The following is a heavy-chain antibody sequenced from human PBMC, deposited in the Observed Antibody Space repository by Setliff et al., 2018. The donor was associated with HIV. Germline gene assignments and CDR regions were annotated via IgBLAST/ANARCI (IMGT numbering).Heavy chain of an antibody. CDR2: IYYSGST. CDR1: GGSISSYY. CDR3: ARAGGSGSYYHLDYYYYMDV. J-gene: IGHJ6*03. D-gene: IGHD3-10*01. Sequence: PSETLSLTCTVSGGSISSYYWSWIRQPPGKGLEWIGYIYYSGSTNYNPSLKSRVTISVDTSKNQFSLKLSSVTAADTAVYYCARAGGSGSYYHLDYYYYMDVWGKGTTVTVSS. V-gene: IGHV4-59*01.